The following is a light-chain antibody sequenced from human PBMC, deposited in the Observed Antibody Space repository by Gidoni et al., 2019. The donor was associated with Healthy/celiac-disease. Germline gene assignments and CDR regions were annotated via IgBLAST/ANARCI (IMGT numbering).Light chain of an antibody. CDR1: SSNIGSNY. J-gene: IGLJ2*01. Sequence: QSVLTQPPSASGTPGPRVTISCSGSSSNIGSNYVDWYQPIPGTAPKLLIYRNTQRPARVPDRFSGSKSGTSASLAISGLRSEDEADYYCAAWDDSLSGVVFGGGTKLTVL. CDR3: AAWDDSLSGVV. CDR2: RNT. V-gene: IGLV1-47*01.